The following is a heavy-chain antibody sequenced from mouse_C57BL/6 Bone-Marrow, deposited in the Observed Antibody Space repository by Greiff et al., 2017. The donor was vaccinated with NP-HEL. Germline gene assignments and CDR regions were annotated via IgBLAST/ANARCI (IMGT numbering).Heavy chain of an antibody. CDR3: TTSYYSRAWVAY. CDR2: IDPENGDT. J-gene: IGHJ3*01. Sequence: VQLQQSGAELVRPGASVKLSCTASGFTIKDAYMHWVKQRPEQGLEWIGWIDPENGDTEYASKFQGKATITADTSSNTAYLQLSSLTSEDTAVYYGTTSYYSRAWVAYWGQGTLVTVSA. D-gene: IGHD2-5*01. CDR1: GFTIKDAY. V-gene: IGHV14-4*01.